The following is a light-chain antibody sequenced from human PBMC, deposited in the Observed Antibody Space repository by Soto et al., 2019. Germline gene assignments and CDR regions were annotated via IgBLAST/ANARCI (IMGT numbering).Light chain of an antibody. V-gene: IGKV3-15*01. CDR1: QSISRY. Sequence: EVLLTQSPSTLSVSPGDRATLSCRASQSISRYLAWYQQRPGKAPRLLIYAASTRAAGVPVRFSGSGSGTDFTLTISSLESEDFTAYYCHQYGSYPETFGQGTKVDIK. J-gene: IGKJ1*01. CDR3: HQYGSYPET. CDR2: AAS.